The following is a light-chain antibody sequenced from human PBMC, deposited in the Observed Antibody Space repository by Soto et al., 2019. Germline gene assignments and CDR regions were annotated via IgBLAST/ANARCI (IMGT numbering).Light chain of an antibody. V-gene: IGKV1-5*03. J-gene: IGKJ1*01. CDR3: QHYNSYSEA. Sequence: DIQMPQSPSTLSGSVGDRVTITCRASQTISSWLAWYQQKPGKAPKLLIYKASTLKSGVPSRFSGSGSGTEFTLTISSLQPDDFATYYCQHYNSYSEAFGQGTKGELK. CDR2: KAS. CDR1: QTISSW.